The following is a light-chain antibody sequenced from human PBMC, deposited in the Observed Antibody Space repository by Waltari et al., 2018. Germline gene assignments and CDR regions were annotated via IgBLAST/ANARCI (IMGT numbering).Light chain of an antibody. V-gene: IGLV1-40*01. CDR2: KDN. J-gene: IGLJ3*02. CDR1: SSNIGAGYD. CDR3: QSYDITLSASV. Sequence: QSVLTQPPSVSGAPGQRVTISCTGSSSNIGAGYDVHWYQQLPGTAPKLLIYKDNKRPSGVPDRFSGSKSGTSASRAITGLQAEDEADYYCQSYDITLSASVFAGGTKLTV.